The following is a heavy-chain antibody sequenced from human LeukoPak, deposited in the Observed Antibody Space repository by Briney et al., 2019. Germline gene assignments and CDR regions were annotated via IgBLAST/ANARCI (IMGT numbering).Heavy chain of an antibody. Sequence: SETLSLTCAVYGGSFSGYYWSWIRQPPGKGLEWIGEINHSGSTNYNPSLKSRVTMSVDTSKNQFSLKLSSVTAADTAVYYCARRRDPYYFDYWGQGTLVTVSS. V-gene: IGHV4-34*01. CDR3: ARRRDPYYFDY. CDR2: INHSGST. J-gene: IGHJ4*02. CDR1: GGSFSGYY.